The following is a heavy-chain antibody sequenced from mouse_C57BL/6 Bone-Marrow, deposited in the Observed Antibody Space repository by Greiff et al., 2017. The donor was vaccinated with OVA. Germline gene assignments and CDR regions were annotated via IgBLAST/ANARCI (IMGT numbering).Heavy chain of an antibody. Sequence: EVKLEESGGGLVQPGGSMKLSCVASGFTFSNYWMNWVRQSPEKGLEWVAQIRLKSDNYATHYAESVKGRFTISRGDSKSSVYLQMNNLRAEDTGIYYCTGVTTAMDYWGQGTSVTVSS. CDR3: TGVTTAMDY. CDR2: IRLKSDNYAT. D-gene: IGHD2-2*01. J-gene: IGHJ4*01. V-gene: IGHV6-3*01. CDR1: GFTFSNYW.